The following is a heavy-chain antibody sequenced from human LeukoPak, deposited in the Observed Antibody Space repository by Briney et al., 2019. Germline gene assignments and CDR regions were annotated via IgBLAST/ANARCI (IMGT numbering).Heavy chain of an antibody. CDR3: ARGLPPDY. CDR1: GGSISSYY. D-gene: IGHD4-11*01. CDR2: IYYSGST. J-gene: IGHJ4*02. Sequence: SETLSLTCTVSGGSISSYYWSWIRQPPGKGLEWIGYIYYSGSTYYNPSLKSRVTISVDTSKNQFSLKLSSVTAADTAVYYCARGLPPDYWGQGTLVTVSS. V-gene: IGHV4-59*08.